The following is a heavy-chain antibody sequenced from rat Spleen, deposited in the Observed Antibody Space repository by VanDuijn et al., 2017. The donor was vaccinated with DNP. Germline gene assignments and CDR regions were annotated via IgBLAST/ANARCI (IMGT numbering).Heavy chain of an antibody. Sequence: QVQLKESGPGLVQPSQTLSLTCTVSGFSLTTNGVSWVRQPPGKGLEWLAAISSGGNTDYNSALKSRLSISRDISKSQVFLEMNSLQTEDTATYYCTYNNYYWGQGLMVTVSS. CDR3: TYNNYY. D-gene: IGHD1-10*01. CDR2: ISSGGNT. CDR1: GFSLTTNG. J-gene: IGHJ2*01. V-gene: IGHV2-4*01.